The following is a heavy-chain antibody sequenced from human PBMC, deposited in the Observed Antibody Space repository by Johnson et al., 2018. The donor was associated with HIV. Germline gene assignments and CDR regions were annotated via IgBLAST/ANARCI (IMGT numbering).Heavy chain of an antibody. CDR2: ISSSGSTI. CDR3: ARGYIVVVPAATRAQDAFDI. Sequence: QVQLVESGGGLVKPGGSLRLSCAASGFTFSDYYMSWIRQAPGKGLEWVSYISSSGSTIYYVDSVKGRFTISRDHAKNSLSLQMKSLRAEDPAVYYCARGYIVVVPAATRAQDAFDIWGQGTMVTVSS. J-gene: IGHJ3*02. CDR1: GFTFSDYY. V-gene: IGHV3-11*04. D-gene: IGHD2-2*01.